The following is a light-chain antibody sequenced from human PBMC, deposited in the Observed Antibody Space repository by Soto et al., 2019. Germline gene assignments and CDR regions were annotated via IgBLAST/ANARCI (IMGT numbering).Light chain of an antibody. Sequence: QSVLTRPPSASGTPGQRSTISCSGSSSNIGDNPVNWYQQLPGAAPKLLIYINDQRPSGVPDRFSGSKSGTSASLAISGLQPEDEADYYCAAWDDSLNALFGTGTKVTVL. CDR3: AAWDDSLNAL. CDR1: SSNIGDNP. J-gene: IGLJ1*01. V-gene: IGLV1-44*01. CDR2: IND.